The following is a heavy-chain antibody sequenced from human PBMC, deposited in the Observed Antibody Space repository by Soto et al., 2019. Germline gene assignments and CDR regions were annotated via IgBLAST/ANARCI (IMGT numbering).Heavy chain of an antibody. Sequence: GASLKSSCKGSGYSFTSYWIGWVRQMPGKGLEWMGIIYPGDSDTRYSPSFQGQVTISADKSISTAYLQWSSLKASDTAMYYCARPDSSSSRYDAFDIWGQGTMVTVSS. CDR1: GYSFTSYW. V-gene: IGHV5-51*01. D-gene: IGHD6-6*01. CDR2: IYPGDSDT. J-gene: IGHJ3*02. CDR3: ARPDSSSSRYDAFDI.